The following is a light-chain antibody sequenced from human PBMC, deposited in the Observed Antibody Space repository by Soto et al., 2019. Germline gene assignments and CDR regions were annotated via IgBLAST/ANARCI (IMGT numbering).Light chain of an antibody. CDR1: TSNLGDYSY. J-gene: IGLJ2*01. CDR3: CSYAGTYPAP. CDR2: DVS. Sequence: QSALTQPRSVSASPVQSVTISCTATTSNLGDYSYVSWYQQHPGKAPKLMIYDVSKRPSGVPDRFSGSKSGNTASLTISGLQAEDEADYYCCSYAGTYPAPVGGGTKLTVL. V-gene: IGLV2-11*01.